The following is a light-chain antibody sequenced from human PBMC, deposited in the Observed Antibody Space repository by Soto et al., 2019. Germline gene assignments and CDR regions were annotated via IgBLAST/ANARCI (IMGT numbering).Light chain of an antibody. CDR1: SSDVGGYNY. CDR3: CSYAGSYRGV. V-gene: IGLV2-11*01. CDR2: DVS. Sequence: QSALTQPRSVSGSPGQSVTISCTGTSSDVGGYNYVSWYQQHPGKAPKLMIYDVSKRPSGVPDRFSGSKSGNTASLTISGLQAEDEADYYCCSYAGSYRGVFGTATNFTVL. J-gene: IGLJ1*01.